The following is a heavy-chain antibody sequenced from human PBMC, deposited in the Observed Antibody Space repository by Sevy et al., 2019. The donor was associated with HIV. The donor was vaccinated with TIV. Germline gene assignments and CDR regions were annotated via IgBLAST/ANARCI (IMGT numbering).Heavy chain of an antibody. D-gene: IGHD3-22*01. CDR3: AKEAPGYNYDSSGSFDY. CDR1: GFTFSTYA. J-gene: IGHJ4*02. V-gene: IGHV3-23*01. Sequence: GGSLRLSCAASGFTFSTYAMSWVRQAPGRGLEWVSGISGSSANTYYADSVRGRLTISRDNSENTLYLLMNSLRAEDTAVYYCAKEAPGYNYDSSGSFDYWGQGTLVTVSS. CDR2: ISGSSANT.